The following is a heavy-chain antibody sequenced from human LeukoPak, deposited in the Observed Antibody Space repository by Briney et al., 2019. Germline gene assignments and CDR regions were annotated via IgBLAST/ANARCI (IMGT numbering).Heavy chain of an antibody. D-gene: IGHD4-17*01. CDR1: GGTFSSYT. J-gene: IGHJ4*02. V-gene: IGHV1-69*02. Sequence: ASVKVSCKASGGTFSSYTISWVRQAPGQGLEWMGRIIPILGIANYAQKFQGRVTITADKSTSTAYMELSSLRSEDTAVCYCARGGLGMTTVTKFDYWGQGTLVTVSS. CDR2: IIPILGIA. CDR3: ARGGLGMTTVTKFDY.